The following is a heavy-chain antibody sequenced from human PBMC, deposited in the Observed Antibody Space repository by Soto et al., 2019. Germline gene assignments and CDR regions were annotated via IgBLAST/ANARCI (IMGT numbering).Heavy chain of an antibody. CDR1: GFTFRTYS. Sequence: PGGSLRLSCAASGFTFRTYSMNWVRQAPGKGLEWLSYTTGSSRTIYYADSVKGRFTISRDNAKNPLYLQMNSLRAEDTAVYYCTRDHGYGYGMDVWGQGTTVTVSS. CDR2: TTGSSRTI. V-gene: IGHV3-48*01. J-gene: IGHJ6*02. CDR3: TRDHGYGYGMDV. D-gene: IGHD5-12*01.